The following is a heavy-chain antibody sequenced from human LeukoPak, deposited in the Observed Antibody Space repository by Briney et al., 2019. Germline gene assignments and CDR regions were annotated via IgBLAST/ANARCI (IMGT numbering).Heavy chain of an antibody. J-gene: IGHJ4*02. CDR3: ARDGKWLLPFDY. CDR2: IYTSGST. CDR1: GGSISSYY. V-gene: IGHV4-4*07. Sequence: SETLSLTCTVSGGSISSYYWSWIRQPAGKGPEWIGRIYTSGSTNYNPSLKSRVTMSVDTSKNQFSLKLSSVTAADTAVYYCARDGKWLLPFDYWGQRTLVTVSS. D-gene: IGHD3-22*01.